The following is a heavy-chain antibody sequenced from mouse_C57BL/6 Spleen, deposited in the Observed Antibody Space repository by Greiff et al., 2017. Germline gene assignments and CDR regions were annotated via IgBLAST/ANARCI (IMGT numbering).Heavy chain of an antibody. CDR1: GFTFSDYG. J-gene: IGHJ2*01. V-gene: IGHV5-17*01. CDR2: ISSGSSTI. D-gene: IGHD1-1*01. Sequence: DVMLVESGGGLVKPGGSLKLSCAASGFTFSDYGMHWVRQAPEKGLEWVAYISSGSSTIYYAATVKGRFTISRDNARNTLLLQMTSLRSEDTAMYYCARNCYGSPLDFDYWGQGTTLTVAS. CDR3: ARNCYGSPLDFDY.